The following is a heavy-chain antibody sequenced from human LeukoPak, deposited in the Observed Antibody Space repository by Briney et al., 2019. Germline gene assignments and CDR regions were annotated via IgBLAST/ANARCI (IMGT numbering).Heavy chain of an antibody. V-gene: IGHV4-59*08. D-gene: IGHD4-23*01. Sequence: PSETLSLTCTVSGVSVTSYYWSWIRQPPGKGLEWIGYISYSGSTNYNPSLKSRVTISVDTSKNQFSLKLSSVTAADTAVYYCARHPDYSGNFDSWGQGTLVTVSS. J-gene: IGHJ4*02. CDR2: ISYSGST. CDR1: GVSVTSYY. CDR3: ARHPDYSGNFDS.